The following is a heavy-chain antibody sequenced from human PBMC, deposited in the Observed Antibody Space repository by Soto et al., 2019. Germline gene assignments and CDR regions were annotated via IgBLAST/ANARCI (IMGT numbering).Heavy chain of an antibody. CDR3: ARVCGGDCHNGMDV. CDR2: IYYSGST. CDR1: GGSISGFY. V-gene: IGHV4-59*12. Sequence: PSETLSLTCTISGGSISGFYWGWIRQPPGKGLEWIGNIYYSGSTYYNPSLKSRVTISVDTSKSQFSLKLSSVTAADTAVYYCARVCGGDCHNGMDVWGQGTTVTVSS. D-gene: IGHD2-21*02. J-gene: IGHJ6*02.